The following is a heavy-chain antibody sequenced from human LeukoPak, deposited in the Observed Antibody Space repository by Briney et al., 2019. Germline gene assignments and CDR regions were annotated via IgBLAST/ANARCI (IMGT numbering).Heavy chain of an antibody. V-gene: IGHV4-59*11. CDR1: GGFISSHY. J-gene: IGHJ4*02. Sequence: PSETLSLTCTVPGGFISSHYWSWLRQPPGKGLEWIGYIYFTGYTKYNPSLKSRLTISRDTSRNQFSLSLISVTAADTAVYYCASVPMTTSFFDHWGKGSLVIASS. D-gene: IGHD1-1*01. CDR2: IYFTGYT. CDR3: ASVPMTTSFFDH.